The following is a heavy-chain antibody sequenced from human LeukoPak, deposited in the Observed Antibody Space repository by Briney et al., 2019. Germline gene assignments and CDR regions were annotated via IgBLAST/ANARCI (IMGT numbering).Heavy chain of an antibody. V-gene: IGHV4-59*01. Sequence: SETLSLTCTVSGGSISSYYWSWIRQPPGKGLEWIGYIYYSGSTNYNPSLKSRVTISVDTSKNQFSLKLSSVTAADTAVYYCARAKGRYYDSSGLNYYFDYWGQGTLVTVSS. D-gene: IGHD3-22*01. CDR3: ARAKGRYYDSSGLNYYFDY. CDR2: IYYSGST. CDR1: GGSISSYY. J-gene: IGHJ4*02.